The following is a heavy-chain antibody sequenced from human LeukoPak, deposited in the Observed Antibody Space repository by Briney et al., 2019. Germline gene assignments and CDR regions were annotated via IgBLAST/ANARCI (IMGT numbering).Heavy chain of an antibody. J-gene: IGHJ4*02. V-gene: IGHV4-39*01. Sequence: SETLSLTCTVSGGSISSSSYFWGWIRQPPGKGLERIGNIYYSGSTHYNPSLKSRVIISVDTSKNQFSLNLTSVTAADTSVYYCARLLLVSSSWSPYFDYWGQGTLVTVSS. CDR1: GGSISSSSYF. CDR3: ARLLLVSSSWSPYFDY. CDR2: IYYSGST. D-gene: IGHD6-13*01.